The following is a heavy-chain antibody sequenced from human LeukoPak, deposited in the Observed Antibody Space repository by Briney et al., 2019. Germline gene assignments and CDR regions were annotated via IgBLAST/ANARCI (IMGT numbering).Heavy chain of an antibody. V-gene: IGHV4-34*01. Sequence: SETLSLTCAVYGGSFSGYYWSWIRQPPGKGLEWIGEINHSGSTNYNPSLKSRVTISVDTSKNQFSLKLSSMTAADTAVYYCARVNLGYYYDSSGQYFDYWGQGTLVTVSS. J-gene: IGHJ4*02. D-gene: IGHD3-22*01. CDR1: GGSFSGYY. CDR2: INHSGST. CDR3: ARVNLGYYYDSSGQYFDY.